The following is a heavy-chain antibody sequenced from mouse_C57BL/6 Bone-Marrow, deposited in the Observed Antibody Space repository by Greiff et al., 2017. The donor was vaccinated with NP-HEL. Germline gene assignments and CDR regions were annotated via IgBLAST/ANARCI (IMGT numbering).Heavy chain of an antibody. D-gene: IGHD1-1*01. J-gene: IGHJ4*01. V-gene: IGHV5-17*01. CDR1: GFTFSDYG. Sequence: EVKLVESGGGLVKPGGSLKLSCAASGFTFSDYGMHWVRQAPEKGLEWVAYISSGSRTIYYADTVKGRFTISRDNAKNTLFLQMTSLRSEDTAMYYCARVPTVVATGAMDYWGQGTSVTVSS. CDR2: ISSGSRTI. CDR3: ARVPTVVATGAMDY.